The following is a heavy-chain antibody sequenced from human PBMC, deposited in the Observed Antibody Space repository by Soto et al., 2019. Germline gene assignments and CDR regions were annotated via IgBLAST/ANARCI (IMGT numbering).Heavy chain of an antibody. D-gene: IGHD2-2*01. CDR1: GYTFTSYY. V-gene: IGHV1-46*03. CDR3: ARGLGDIVVVPAAKGWCAFDI. Sequence: ASVKVSCKASGYTFTSYYMHWVRKAPGQGLERMGINNPRGGSKSNAQKIQGRVTMTRDTSTSTVYMELSSLRSEDTAVYYCARGLGDIVVVPAAKGWCAFDIWGQGTMVTVSS. CDR2: NNPRGGSK. J-gene: IGHJ3*02.